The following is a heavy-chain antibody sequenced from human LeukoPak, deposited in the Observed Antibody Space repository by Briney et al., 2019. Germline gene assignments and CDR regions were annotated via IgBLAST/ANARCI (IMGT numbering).Heavy chain of an antibody. CDR3: ARGGYYMDV. CDR1: GGSISSGSYY. V-gene: IGHV4-61*02. J-gene: IGHJ6*03. Sequence: SETLSLTCTVSGGSISSGSYYWSWIRQPAGKGLEWIGRIYTSGSINYNPSLKSRVTISVDTSKNQFSLKLSSVTAADTAVYYCARGGYYMDVWGKGTTVTISS. CDR2: IYTSGSI.